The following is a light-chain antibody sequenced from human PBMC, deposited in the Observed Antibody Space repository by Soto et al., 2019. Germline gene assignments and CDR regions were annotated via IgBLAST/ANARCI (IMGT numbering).Light chain of an antibody. V-gene: IGKV3-15*01. CDR2: DTF. Sequence: EIVMTQSPATLSVSPGERATLSCRSSQSVTRSYLAWYRQRPGQAPRLLIYDTFRRATGVPARFSGSGSGTEFTLTISSLQSEDFAVYYCQQYNDWPPWTFGQGTKVDIK. CDR1: QSVTRSY. CDR3: QQYNDWPPWT. J-gene: IGKJ1*01.